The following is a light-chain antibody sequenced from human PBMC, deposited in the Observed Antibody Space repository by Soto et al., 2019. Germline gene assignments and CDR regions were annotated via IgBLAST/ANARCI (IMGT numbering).Light chain of an antibody. CDR2: DAS. J-gene: IGKJ1*01. V-gene: IGKV3-11*01. CDR1: QRISSY. CDR3: QQRRSWPRT. Sequence: EIVLTQSPATLSLSPGERATLSCRASQRISSYLAWYQQKPGQAPRLLIYDASNRATGIPARFSGSGSGTDFTLTISSLEVEDFAIYYCQQRRSWPRTFGQGTKVDIK.